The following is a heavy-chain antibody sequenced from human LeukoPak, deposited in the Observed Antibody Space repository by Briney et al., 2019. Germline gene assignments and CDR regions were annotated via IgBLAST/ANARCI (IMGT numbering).Heavy chain of an antibody. V-gene: IGHV4-59*01. CDR3: ARGSGWYAY. CDR1: GGSISSYY. D-gene: IGHD6-19*01. Sequence: SETLSLTCTVSGGSISSYYWSWFRQPPGRGLEWIGDSYYSGSTNYNPSLKSRVTISVDTSKNQFSLKLTSVTAADTAVYYCARGSGWYAYWGQGTLVTVSS. J-gene: IGHJ4*02. CDR2: SYYSGST.